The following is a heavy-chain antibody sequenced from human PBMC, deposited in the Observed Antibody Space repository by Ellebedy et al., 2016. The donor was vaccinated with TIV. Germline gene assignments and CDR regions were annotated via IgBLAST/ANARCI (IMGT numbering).Heavy chain of an antibody. CDR1: GFSFSTYA. J-gene: IGHJ6*02. V-gene: IGHV3-21*01. CDR3: ARDLDYYYGMDV. CDR2: ISGRAGDT. Sequence: PGGSLRLSCAASGFSFSTYAMSWVRQAPGKGLEWVSFISGRAGDTYYADSVKGRFTFSRDNAKNSLYLQMNSLRAEDTAVYYCARDLDYYYGMDVWGQGTTVTVSS.